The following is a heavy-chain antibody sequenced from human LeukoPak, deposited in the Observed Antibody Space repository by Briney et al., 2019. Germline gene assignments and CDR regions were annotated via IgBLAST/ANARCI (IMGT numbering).Heavy chain of an antibody. V-gene: IGHV3-21*01. CDR3: ARDGHGDGFLTGYSYFGMDV. CDR2: ITISSNFI. CDR1: GFSLRSYS. Sequence: PGGSLRLSCAASGFSLRSYSMNGLRQAPGKGREGVSSITISSNFIYYADSVKGQFTISRDNAKSSLFLQMNGLRAEDTAVYFCARDGHGDGFLTGYSYFGMDVRGQGTTVTVSS. D-gene: IGHD3-9*01. J-gene: IGHJ6*02.